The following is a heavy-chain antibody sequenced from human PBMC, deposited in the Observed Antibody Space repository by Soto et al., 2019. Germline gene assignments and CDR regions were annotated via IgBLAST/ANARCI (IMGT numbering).Heavy chain of an antibody. Sequence: QVQLQESGPGLVKPSQTLSLTCTVSGGSISSGDDLWTWIRQPPGKGLEWIGYIYYSGSTYYNPSLKSRLTMSVETSKNQFSLTLSSVPAADTAVYYCARDRAKWKDYYYYGMDVWGQWTTVTVSS. CDR1: GGSISSGDDL. D-gene: IGHD1-20*01. V-gene: IGHV4-30-4*01. CDR3: ARDRAKWKDYYYYGMDV. J-gene: IGHJ6*02. CDR2: IYYSGST.